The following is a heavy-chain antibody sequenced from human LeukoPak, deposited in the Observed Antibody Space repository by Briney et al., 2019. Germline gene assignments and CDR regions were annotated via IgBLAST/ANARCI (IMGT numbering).Heavy chain of an antibody. CDR3: ASATVYDSSGYYYFDY. V-gene: IGHV3-53*01. CDR1: GFTVSSNY. J-gene: IGHJ4*02. Sequence: TGGSLRLSRAASGFTVSSNYMSWVRQAPGKGLEWVSVIYSGGSTYYADSVKGRFTIFRDNSKNTLYLQMNSLRAEDTAVYYCASATVYDSSGYYYFDYWGQGTLVTVSS. D-gene: IGHD3-22*01. CDR2: IYSGGST.